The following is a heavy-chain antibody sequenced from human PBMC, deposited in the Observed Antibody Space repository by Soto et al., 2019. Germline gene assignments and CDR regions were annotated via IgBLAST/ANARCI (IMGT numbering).Heavy chain of an antibody. Sequence: EVQLVESGGGLVQPGGSLRLSCAASGFTFSSYAMHWVRQAPGKGLEYVSAISSNGGSTYYANSVKGRFTISRDNSKNTLYLQMGSLRAKDMAVYYCARGDYDILTGYHQRPFDYWGQGTLVTVSS. J-gene: IGHJ4*02. CDR2: ISSNGGST. CDR1: GFTFSSYA. CDR3: ARGDYDILTGYHQRPFDY. D-gene: IGHD3-9*01. V-gene: IGHV3-64*01.